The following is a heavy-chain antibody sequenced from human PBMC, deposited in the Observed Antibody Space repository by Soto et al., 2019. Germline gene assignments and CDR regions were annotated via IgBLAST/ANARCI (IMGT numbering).Heavy chain of an antibody. CDR2: ISAYNGDT. Sequence: QAQLVQSGGEVKKPGASVKVSCRASGYTFTSYGYAWVRQAPGQGLEWMGWISAYNGDTNYAQKFQDRVTLTTDTSTTTANMKLRNLGSDDTAVYYCATSGAYCTSITCLFDSFWGLGTLVTVSS. D-gene: IGHD2-8*01. CDR3: ATSGAYCTSITCLFDSF. J-gene: IGHJ4*02. V-gene: IGHV1-18*01. CDR1: GYTFTSYG.